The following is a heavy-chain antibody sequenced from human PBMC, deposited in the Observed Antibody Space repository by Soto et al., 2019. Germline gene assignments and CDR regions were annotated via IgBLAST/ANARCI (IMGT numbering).Heavy chain of an antibody. CDR3: ARGRYGDY. J-gene: IGHJ4*02. CDR1: GYIFTTYG. CDR2: ISAHNGNT. V-gene: IGHV1-18*01. Sequence: QVHLVQSGAEVKKPGASVKVSCKGSGYIFTTYGITWVRQAPGQGLEWMGWISAHNGNTNYAQKLQGRVTVNRDTSTSTAYMELRNLRYDDTAVYYWARGRYGDYWGQGALVTVSS. D-gene: IGHD1-1*01.